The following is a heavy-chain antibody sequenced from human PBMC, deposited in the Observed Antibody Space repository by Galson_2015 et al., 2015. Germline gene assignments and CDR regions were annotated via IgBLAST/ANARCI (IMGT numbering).Heavy chain of an antibody. CDR3: ARVTGYTSGRDAFDV. V-gene: IGHV1-2*06. D-gene: IGHD6-19*01. Sequence: SVKVSCKASGYTFIGYYIHWVRQAPGQGLEWMGRINPNSGGTNYAQKFQGRVTMTRDTSISTAYMELSRLSSDDTAVYYCARVTGYTSGRDAFDVWGQGALATVSS. J-gene: IGHJ3*01. CDR1: GYTFIGYY. CDR2: INPNSGGT.